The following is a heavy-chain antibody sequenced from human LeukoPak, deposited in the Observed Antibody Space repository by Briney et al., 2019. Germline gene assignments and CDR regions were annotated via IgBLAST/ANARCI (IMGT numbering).Heavy chain of an antibody. CDR2: IIPILGIA. CDR1: GGTFSSYA. D-gene: IGHD3-22*01. CDR3: ARDRDYDSSGYPILDY. J-gene: IGHJ4*02. Sequence: SVKVSCKASGGTFSSYAISWVRQAPGQGLEWMGRIIPILGIANYAQKFQGRVTITADKSTSTAYMELSSLRSEDTAVYYCARDRDYDSSGYPILDYWGQGTLVTVSS. V-gene: IGHV1-69*04.